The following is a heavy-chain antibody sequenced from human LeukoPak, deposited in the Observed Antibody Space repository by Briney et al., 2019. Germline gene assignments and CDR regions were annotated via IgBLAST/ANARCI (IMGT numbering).Heavy chain of an antibody. Sequence: GGSLRLSCAPSGFTFSTHAMSWVRQAPGKGLEWVPTSRGSGGITYYADSVKGRFTISRDQSKNTLCLQMNSLRVEDTAVYYCAKGYADYGADAFDIWGQGTLVTVSS. CDR3: AKGYADYGADAFDI. V-gene: IGHV3-23*01. J-gene: IGHJ3*02. D-gene: IGHD4-17*01. CDR1: GFTFSTHA. CDR2: SRGSGGIT.